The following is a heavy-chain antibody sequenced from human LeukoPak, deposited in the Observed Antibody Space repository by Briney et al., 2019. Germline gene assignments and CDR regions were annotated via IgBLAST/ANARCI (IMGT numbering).Heavy chain of an antibody. J-gene: IGHJ3*02. D-gene: IGHD2-2*01. Sequence: KSSETLSLXCAVYGGSFSGYYWSWIRQPPGKGLEWIGEINHSGSTNYNPSLKSRVTISVDTSKNQFSLKLSSVTAADTAVYYCARPWRRYCSSTSCSTGGAFDIWGQGTMVTVSS. CDR3: ARPWRRYCSSTSCSTGGAFDI. V-gene: IGHV4-34*01. CDR1: GGSFSGYY. CDR2: INHSGST.